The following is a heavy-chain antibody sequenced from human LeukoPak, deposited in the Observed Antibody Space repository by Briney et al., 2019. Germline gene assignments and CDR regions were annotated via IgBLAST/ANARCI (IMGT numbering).Heavy chain of an antibody. CDR1: GGSISSYY. J-gene: IGHJ6*03. CDR2: IYYSGST. Sequence: SETLSLTCTVSGGSISSYYWSWIRQPPGKGLEWIGYIYYSGSTNYNPSLKSRVTISVDTSKNQFSLKLSSVTAADTAVYYCAREKGYDFWSGSPYYYYYMDVWGKGTTVTVSS. CDR3: AREKGYDFWSGSPYYYYYMDV. V-gene: IGHV4-59*01. D-gene: IGHD3-3*01.